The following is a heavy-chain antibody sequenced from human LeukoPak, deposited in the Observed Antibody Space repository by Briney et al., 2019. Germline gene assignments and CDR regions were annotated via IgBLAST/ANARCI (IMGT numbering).Heavy chain of an antibody. CDR2: ISSSSSYI. D-gene: IGHD3-22*01. V-gene: IGHV3-21*04. CDR3: ARGRHYYDSSGNLDYFDY. CDR1: GFTLSSYS. J-gene: IGHJ4*02. Sequence: AGSLRLACAASGFTLSSYSMDWVRQAPGKGLEWVSSISSSSSYIYYADSVKGRFTISRDNAKNSLYLQMNSLRAKYTPGYYCARGRHYYDSSGNLDYFDYWGQGTLVTVSS.